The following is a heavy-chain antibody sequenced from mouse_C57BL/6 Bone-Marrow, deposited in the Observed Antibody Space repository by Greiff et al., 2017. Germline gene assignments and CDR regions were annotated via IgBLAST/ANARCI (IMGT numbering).Heavy chain of an antibody. Sequence: VQLQQPGAELVKPGASVKLSCKASGYTFTSYWMQWVKQRPGKGLEWIGEIDPSDSYTNSNQKLKGKATLTVDTSSSTAYMQLSSLTSEDSAVYYGARYGYDRFAYWGQVTLVTVSA. D-gene: IGHD1-2*01. CDR2: IDPSDSYT. CDR3: ARYGYDRFAY. V-gene: IGHV1-50*01. J-gene: IGHJ3*01. CDR1: GYTFTSYW.